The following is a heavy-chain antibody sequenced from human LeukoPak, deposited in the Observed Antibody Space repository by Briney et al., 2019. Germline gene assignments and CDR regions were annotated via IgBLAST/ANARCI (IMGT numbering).Heavy chain of an antibody. Sequence: GASVKVSCKASGGTFSSYAISWVRQAPGQGLEWMGGIIPIFGTANYAQKFQGRVTITADESTSTAYMELSSLRSEDTAVYYCAAYYYGSGSYFPWGQGTLVTVSS. J-gene: IGHJ5*02. CDR1: GGTFSSYA. CDR2: IIPIFGTA. V-gene: IGHV1-69*13. CDR3: AAYYYGSGSYFP. D-gene: IGHD3-10*01.